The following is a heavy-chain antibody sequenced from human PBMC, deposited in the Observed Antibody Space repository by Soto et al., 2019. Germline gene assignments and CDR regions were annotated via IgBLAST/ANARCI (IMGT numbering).Heavy chain of an antibody. CDR1: GGSFSGYY. D-gene: IGHD5-18*01. CDR2: INHSGST. Sequence: KASETLSLTCAVYGGSFSGYYWSWIRQSPGKGLEWIGEINHSGSTNYNPSLKSRVTTSVDTSKNQFSLKLSSVTAADTAVYYCARGQLPVDTGFSYFDPWGQGTLVTVSS. V-gene: IGHV4-34*01. CDR3: ARGQLPVDTGFSYFDP. J-gene: IGHJ5*02.